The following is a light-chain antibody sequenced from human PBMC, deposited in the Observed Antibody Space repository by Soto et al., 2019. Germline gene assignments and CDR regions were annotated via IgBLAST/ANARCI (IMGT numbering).Light chain of an antibody. V-gene: IGLV1-44*01. Sequence: QSVLTQPPSASVTPGQRVSISCSGSSSNIGNNTVNWYQQFPETAPRLLIYTTNQQPSRVPDRFSGSKAGTSASPAISGLQSEDEDDYYCAAWDDSRNCPVFGGGTKVTVL. J-gene: IGLJ3*02. CDR1: SSNIGNNT. CDR3: AAWDDSRNCPV. CDR2: TTN.